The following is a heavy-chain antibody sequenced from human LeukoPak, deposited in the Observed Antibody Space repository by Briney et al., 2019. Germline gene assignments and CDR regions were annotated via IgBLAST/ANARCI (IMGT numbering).Heavy chain of an antibody. CDR1: GDSVSSNSAT. D-gene: IGHD4-11*01. J-gene: IGHJ4*02. CDR2: TYYRSKWYK. Sequence: SQTLSLTCAISGDSVSSNSATWNWIRQSPSRGLEWLGRTYYRSKWYKYYAVSVKGRITINPDTSKNQFSLQLNSVTPEDTAVYYCARHGTHAYYYSNRPGLDYWGQGTLVTVSS. V-gene: IGHV6-1*01. CDR3: ARHGTHAYYYSNRPGLDY.